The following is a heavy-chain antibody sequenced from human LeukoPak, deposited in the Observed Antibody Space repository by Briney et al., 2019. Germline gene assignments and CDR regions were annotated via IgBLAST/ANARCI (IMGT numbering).Heavy chain of an antibody. CDR3: AKVRSPGYSYGADN. J-gene: IGHJ4*02. CDR2: IRTDGGTS. V-gene: IGHV3-64D*06. CDR1: GFTFSSYT. D-gene: IGHD5-18*01. Sequence: GGSLRLSCSASGFTFSSYTMHWVRQAPGKGLQYVSSIRTDGGTSYDADSVMGRFTISRDNSKNTLYLQMSSLRPEDTAVYYCAKVRSPGYSYGADNWGQGTLVTVSS.